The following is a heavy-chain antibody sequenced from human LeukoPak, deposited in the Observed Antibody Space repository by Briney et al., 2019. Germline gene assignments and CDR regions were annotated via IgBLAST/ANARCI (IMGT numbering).Heavy chain of an antibody. CDR1: GFTFSSYS. J-gene: IGHJ3*02. CDR3: VKGKDLYGALDI. D-gene: IGHD3-16*01. Sequence: GGSLRLSCAASGFTFSSYSMNWVRQAPGKGLEWVSSISSSSSYIYYADSVKGRFTISRDNAKNTLFLQMDGLRVEDTAVYYCVKGKDLYGALDIWGQGTMVTVSS. CDR2: ISSSSSYI. V-gene: IGHV3-21*01.